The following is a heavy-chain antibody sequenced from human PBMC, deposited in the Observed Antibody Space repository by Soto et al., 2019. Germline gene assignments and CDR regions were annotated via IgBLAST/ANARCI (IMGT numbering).Heavy chain of an antibody. D-gene: IGHD2-15*01. Sequence: GESLKISCAASGFTFSSYAMSWVRQAPGKGLEWVSAISGSGGSTYYADSVKGRFTISRDNSKNTLYLQMNSLRAEDTAVYYCAKDLGGRFDYWGQGTLVTVSS. CDR3: AKDLGGRFDY. V-gene: IGHV3-23*01. J-gene: IGHJ4*02. CDR1: GFTFSSYA. CDR2: ISGSGGST.